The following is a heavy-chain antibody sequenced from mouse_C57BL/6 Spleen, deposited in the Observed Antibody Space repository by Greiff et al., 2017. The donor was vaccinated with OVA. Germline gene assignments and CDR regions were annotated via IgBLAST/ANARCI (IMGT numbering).Heavy chain of an antibody. CDR1: GYTFTDYN. D-gene: IGHD2-12*01. J-gene: IGHJ4*01. Sequence: VQLKESGPELVKPGASVKIPCKASGYTFTDYNMDWVKQSHGKSLEWIGDINPNNGGTIYNQKFKGKATLTVDKSSSTAYMELRSLTSEDTAVYYCAIYDRGSLYAMDYWGQGTSVTVSS. CDR3: AIYDRGSLYAMDY. CDR2: INPNNGGT. V-gene: IGHV1-18*01.